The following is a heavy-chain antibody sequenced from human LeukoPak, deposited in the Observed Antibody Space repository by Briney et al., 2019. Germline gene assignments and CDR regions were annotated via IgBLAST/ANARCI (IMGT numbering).Heavy chain of an antibody. CDR1: GGSFSGYY. Sequence: PSETLSLTCAVYGGSFSGYYWSWIRQPPGKGLEWIGEINHSGSTNYSPSLKSRVTISVDTSKNQFSLKLSSVTAADTAVYYCASWWEQVRYFQHWGQGTLVTVSS. J-gene: IGHJ1*01. V-gene: IGHV4-34*01. CDR2: INHSGST. D-gene: IGHD1-26*01. CDR3: ASWWEQVRYFQH.